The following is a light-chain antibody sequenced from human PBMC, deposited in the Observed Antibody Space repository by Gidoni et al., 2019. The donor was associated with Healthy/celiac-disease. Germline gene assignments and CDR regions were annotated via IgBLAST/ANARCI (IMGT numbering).Light chain of an antibody. CDR1: QGISNY. Sequence: DIQMTQSPSSLSASVGDRVTITCRASQGISNYLAWYQQKPGKGPKLLIYAASTLQSGVPSRFSGSGSGTDFPLTISSLQPEDVATYYCQKYNSAPLFTFGPGTKVDIK. J-gene: IGKJ3*01. CDR3: QKYNSAPLFT. V-gene: IGKV1-27*01. CDR2: AAS.